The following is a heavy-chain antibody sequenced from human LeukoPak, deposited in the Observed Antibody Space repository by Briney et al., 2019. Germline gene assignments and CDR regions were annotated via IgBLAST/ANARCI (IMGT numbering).Heavy chain of an antibody. CDR1: GGSFSGYY. CDR2: INHSGST. V-gene: IGHV4-34*01. D-gene: IGHD3-9*01. CDR3: ARGYYDILTGPHPHFDY. J-gene: IGHJ4*02. Sequence: PSETLSLTCAVYGGSFSGYYWSWIRQPPGKGLEWIGEINHSGSTNYNPSLKSRVTISVDTSKNQFSLKLSSVTAADTAVYYCARGYYDILTGPHPHFDYWGQGTLVTVSS.